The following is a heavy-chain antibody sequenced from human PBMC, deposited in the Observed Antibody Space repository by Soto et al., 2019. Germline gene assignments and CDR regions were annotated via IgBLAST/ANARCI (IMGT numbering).Heavy chain of an antibody. J-gene: IGHJ3*01. CDR1: GFLFRKHA. CDR2: ISYNGDSK. CDR3: ASFAGTDGFDA. V-gene: IGHV3-30*03. Sequence: QVSLVESGGGVVQPGKSVRLSCVASGFLFRKHAMNWVRQAPGKGLEWVTLISYNGDSKYYADSVKGRFTVSRDNSKSALYQEMDSLRPEDTSLYFCASFAGTDGFDAWGQGTWVTVSS. D-gene: IGHD6-13*01.